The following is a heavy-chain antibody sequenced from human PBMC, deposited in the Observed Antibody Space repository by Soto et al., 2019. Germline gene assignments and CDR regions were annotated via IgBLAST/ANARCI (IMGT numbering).Heavy chain of an antibody. Sequence: EVQLVESGGGLVQPGRSLRLSCAASGFTFDDYAMHWVRQAPGKGLEWVSGISWNSGSIGYADSVKGRFTISRDNAKNSLYLQMNSLRAEDSALYSCAKDIGSGYDFLFSDYWGQGTLVTVSS. CDR3: AKDIGSGYDFLFSDY. V-gene: IGHV3-9*01. D-gene: IGHD5-12*01. CDR1: GFTFDDYA. CDR2: ISWNSGSI. J-gene: IGHJ4*02.